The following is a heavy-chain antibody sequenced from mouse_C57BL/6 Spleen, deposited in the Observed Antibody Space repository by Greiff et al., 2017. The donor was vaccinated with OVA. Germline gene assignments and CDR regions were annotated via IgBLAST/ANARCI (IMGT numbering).Heavy chain of an antibody. J-gene: IGHJ4*01. D-gene: IGHD2-3*01. CDR1: GYTFTSYW. Sequence: QVQLQQPGAELVKPGASVKLSCKASGYTFTSYWMHWVKQRPGQGLEWIGMIHPNSGSTNYNEKFKSKATLTVDKSSSTAYMQLSSLTSEDSAVYYCGDGYRGYYAMDYWGQGTSVTVSS. V-gene: IGHV1-64*01. CDR2: IHPNSGST. CDR3: GDGYRGYYAMDY.